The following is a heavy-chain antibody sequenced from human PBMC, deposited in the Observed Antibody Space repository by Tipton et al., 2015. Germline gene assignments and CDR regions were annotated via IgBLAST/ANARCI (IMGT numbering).Heavy chain of an antibody. D-gene: IGHD6-13*01. V-gene: IGHV3-23*01. J-gene: IGHJ6*02. CDR1: GFTFSRNA. CDR3: TKDLLTYTSSWSYYFDYGMDV. Sequence: SLRLSCAASGFTFSRNAMSWVRQAPGKGLEWVSAISGSGGSTYYADSVKGRFTISRDKSKNTLFLQMNSLRAEDTAVYYCTKDLLTYTSSWSYYFDYGMDVWGQGTTVTVSS. CDR2: ISGSGGST.